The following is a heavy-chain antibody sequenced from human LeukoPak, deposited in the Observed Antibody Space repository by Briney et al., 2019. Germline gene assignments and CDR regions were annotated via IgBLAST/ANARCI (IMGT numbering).Heavy chain of an antibody. CDR3: ARTGRDGYTLDI. CDR1: GFSLSTSGMR. Sequence: PALVKPTQTLTLTCTFSGFSLSTSGMRVSWIRQPPGKALEWLARIDWDDDKFYSTSLKTRLTISKDTSKNQVVLTMTNMDPVDTATYYCARTGRDGYTLDIWGQGTMVTVSS. CDR2: IDWDDDK. V-gene: IGHV2-70*04. D-gene: IGHD5-24*01. J-gene: IGHJ3*02.